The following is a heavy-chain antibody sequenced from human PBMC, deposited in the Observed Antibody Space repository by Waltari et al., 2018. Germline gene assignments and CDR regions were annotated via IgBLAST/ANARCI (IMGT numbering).Heavy chain of an antibody. D-gene: IGHD3-10*01. Sequence: QLQLQESGPGLVKPSETLSLTCTVPGGSISSNSYYWGWIRQPPGKGLEWIGSIYYSGSTFYHPSLRSRVTISIDMSENQFSLKLSSVTAADTAVYYCARLPTYYSGSGSYYPGYFDYWGQGTLVTVSS. J-gene: IGHJ4*02. CDR1: GGSISSNSYY. CDR3: ARLPTYYSGSGSYYPGYFDY. V-gene: IGHV4-39*01. CDR2: IYYSGST.